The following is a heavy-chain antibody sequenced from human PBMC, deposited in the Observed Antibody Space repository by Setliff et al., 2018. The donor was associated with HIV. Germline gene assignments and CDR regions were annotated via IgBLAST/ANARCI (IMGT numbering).Heavy chain of an antibody. CDR3: AKLKEKWLSPILQNFFDP. Sequence: ETLSLSCAASGFTFSGYAMTWVRQAPGEGLEWVSTITGSGFTTYYADSLKGRFTISRDNSKSTLYLQMNSLRAEDTAIYYCAKLKEKWLSPILQNFFDPWGQGTLVTVSS. J-gene: IGHJ5*02. CDR2: ITGSGFTT. D-gene: IGHD3-22*01. CDR1: GFTFSGYA. V-gene: IGHV3-23*01.